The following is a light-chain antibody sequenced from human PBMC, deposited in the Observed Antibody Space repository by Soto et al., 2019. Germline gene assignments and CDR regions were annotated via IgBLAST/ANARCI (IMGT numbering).Light chain of an antibody. V-gene: IGLV3-21*04. CDR3: QVWDSSSDHPVV. Sequence: SSELTQPPSVSVAPGKTARITCGGTNIGSKSVHWYQQKPGQAPVLVIYYDSDRPSGIPERFSGSNSGNTATLTISRVEAGAEADYYCQVWDSSSDHPVVFGGGTKLTVL. CDR2: YDS. J-gene: IGLJ2*01. CDR1: NIGSKS.